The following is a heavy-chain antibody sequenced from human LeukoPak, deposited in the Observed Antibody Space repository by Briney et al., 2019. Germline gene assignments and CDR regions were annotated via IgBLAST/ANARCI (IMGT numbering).Heavy chain of an antibody. J-gene: IGHJ4*02. CDR1: GFSLSDPRMG. CDR2: IFSNDEK. CDR3: ARILVGVYSETFYSYYSDY. Sequence: ESGPTLVNPTETLTLTCTVSGFSLSDPRMGVSWIRQPPGKALEWLAHIFSNDEKSSRTSLESRLVISKDTSKSQVVLTMTNMDPVDTATYYCARILVGVYSETFYSYYSDYWGQGTLVTVSS. V-gene: IGHV2-26*01. D-gene: IGHD1-26*01.